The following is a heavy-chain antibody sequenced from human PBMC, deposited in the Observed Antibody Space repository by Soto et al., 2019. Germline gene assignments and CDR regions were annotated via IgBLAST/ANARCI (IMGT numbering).Heavy chain of an antibody. CDR3: ARTYGSGDYFLPFEY. Sequence: QVQLLQSGAEVKKPGASVKVSCKASGYMFNTYGITWVRQAPGQGLEWMGWISVYNGNIDYAQKFKGRVTMTIDTSTSTAYMELKSLPSDDTAVYYCARTYGSGDYFLPFEYWGQGTPVSVSS. V-gene: IGHV1-18*01. CDR2: ISVYNGNI. J-gene: IGHJ4*02. CDR1: GYMFNTYG. D-gene: IGHD3-10*01.